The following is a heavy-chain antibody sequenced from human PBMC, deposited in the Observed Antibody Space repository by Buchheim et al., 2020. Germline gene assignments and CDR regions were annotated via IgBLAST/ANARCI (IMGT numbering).Heavy chain of an antibody. J-gene: IGHJ4*02. V-gene: IGHV4-4*02. CDR3: ARELVDRPAFFDY. CDR1: GDSISSSNW. Sequence: QVQLQESGPGLVKPSGPLSLTCAVSGDSISSSNWWSWVRQPPGKGLEWIGEIYHSGSTNYNPSLKSRVTMSVDKSKKQFYLRLTSVTAADTAVYYCARELVDRPAFFDYWGQGTL. D-gene: IGHD2-15*01. CDR2: IYHSGST.